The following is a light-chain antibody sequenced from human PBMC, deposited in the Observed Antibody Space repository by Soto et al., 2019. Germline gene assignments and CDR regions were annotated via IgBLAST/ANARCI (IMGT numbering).Light chain of an antibody. V-gene: IGKV2-30*01. CDR2: KAS. CDR1: QSIVYSDGIAY. J-gene: IGKJ1*01. Sequence: DVVMTQSPLSLPVTLGQPASNSCRSSQSIVYSDGIAYLSWFQQRPGQSPRRLIYKASNRDSGVPDRFSGSGSGTDFTLQIDRVEAEDFGIYYCMQGTLWPPTCGRGTRVEIK. CDR3: MQGTLWPPT.